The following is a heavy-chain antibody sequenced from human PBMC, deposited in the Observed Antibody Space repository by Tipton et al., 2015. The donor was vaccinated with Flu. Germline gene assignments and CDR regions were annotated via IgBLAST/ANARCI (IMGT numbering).Heavy chain of an antibody. Sequence: TLSLTCTVSGGSISRGSYYYNWIRQPAGEGLEWIGRIYTNANTNYKASLKSRVTISMDKSRNQFSLRLSSVTAADTAVYYCARAECSGGSCLLDYWGQGTLVTVSS. D-gene: IGHD2-15*01. CDR2: IYTNANT. J-gene: IGHJ4*02. V-gene: IGHV4-61*02. CDR1: GGSISRGSYY. CDR3: ARAECSGGSCLLDY.